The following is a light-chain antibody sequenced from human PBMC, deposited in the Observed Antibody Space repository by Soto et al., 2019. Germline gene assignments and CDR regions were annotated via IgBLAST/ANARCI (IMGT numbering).Light chain of an antibody. CDR2: EAS. Sequence: EIVLTQSPATLSLSPGETATLSCRASQSVRTSLAWYQQKPGQAPRLLIYEASNRVTGIPARFSGSGSGSDFTLSITNVRPADFAIYYCQQRSDWPPEFTFGQGTRLEIK. CDR1: QSVRTS. V-gene: IGKV3-11*01. J-gene: IGKJ5*01. CDR3: QQRSDWPPEFT.